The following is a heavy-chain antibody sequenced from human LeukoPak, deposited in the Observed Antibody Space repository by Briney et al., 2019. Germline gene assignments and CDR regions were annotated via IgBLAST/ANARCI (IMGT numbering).Heavy chain of an antibody. J-gene: IGHJ4*02. CDR2: INHSGST. D-gene: IGHD3-10*01. CDR1: GGSFSGFY. V-gene: IGHV4-34*01. CDR3: ARYHITMVRGVPFDY. Sequence: PSETLSLTCAVYGGSFSGFYWTWIRQPPGKGLEWIGEINHSGSTNYNPSLESRVTISVDTSKNQFSLKLSSVTAADTAVYYCARYHITMVRGVPFDYWGQGTLVTVSS.